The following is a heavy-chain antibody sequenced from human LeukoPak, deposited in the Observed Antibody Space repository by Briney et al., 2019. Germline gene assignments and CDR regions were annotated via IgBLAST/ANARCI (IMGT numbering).Heavy chain of an antibody. D-gene: IGHD3-16*02. V-gene: IGHV3-21*01. J-gene: IGHJ4*02. CDR2: ISSSSSYI. CDR3: ARGWGSYRYTLYYLDY. Sequence: GGSLRLSCAASGFTFSTYSMNWVRQAPGKGLEWVSSISSSSSYIYYSDSVKGRFTISRDNAKNSLYLQMNSLRAEDTAVYYCARGWGSYRYTLYYLDYWGQGTLVTVSS. CDR1: GFTFSTYS.